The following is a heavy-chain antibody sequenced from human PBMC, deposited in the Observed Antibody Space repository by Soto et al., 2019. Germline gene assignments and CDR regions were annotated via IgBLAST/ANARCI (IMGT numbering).Heavy chain of an antibody. CDR1: GTTFSNYA. CDR3: VRGPDYEGYFDY. J-gene: IGHJ4*02. V-gene: IGHV1-69*13. CDR2: IILPFGTP. Sequence: GASVKVSCKASGTTFSNYAVGWVRQAPGQGLEWMGGIILPFGTPNYAQKFQGRVTISADESMTTAYMELRGLRSEDTAVYYCVRGPDYEGYFDYWGQGTRVTVSS. D-gene: IGHD3-22*01.